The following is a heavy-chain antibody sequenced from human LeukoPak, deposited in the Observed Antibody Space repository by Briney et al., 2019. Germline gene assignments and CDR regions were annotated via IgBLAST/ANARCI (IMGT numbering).Heavy chain of an antibody. CDR2: IDQSGNEK. CDR1: GFIFSRYW. V-gene: IGHV3-7*01. D-gene: IGHD6-13*01. J-gene: IGHJ4*02. CDR3: ARDQGAAGDF. Sequence: GGSLRLSCAASGFIFSRYWMTWVRQAPGKGLGWVANIDQSGNEKFYVDSVKGRFTISRDNSKNSLYLQLNSLRVEDTAVYYCARDQGAAGDFWGQGTLVTVSS.